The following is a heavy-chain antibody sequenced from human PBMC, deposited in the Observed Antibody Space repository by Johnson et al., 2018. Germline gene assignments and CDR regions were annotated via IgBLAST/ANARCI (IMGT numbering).Heavy chain of an antibody. CDR1: GYSFTSYW. Sequence: VQLVESGAEVKKPGESLKISCKASGYSFTSYWIAWVRQMPGKGLEWRGIIYPGDSDTRYSPSFHGQVTIAADNSIGAAYLQWRSLKASDSAMYYCARPAYIGFDLLASYYYYGRDVWGQGTTVSVSS. CDR3: ARPAYIGFDLLASYYYYGRDV. D-gene: IGHD5-12*01. J-gene: IGHJ6*02. V-gene: IGHV5-51*01. CDR2: IYPGDSDT.